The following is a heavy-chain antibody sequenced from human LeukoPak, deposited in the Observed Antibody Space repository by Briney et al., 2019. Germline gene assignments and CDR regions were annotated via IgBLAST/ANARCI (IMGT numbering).Heavy chain of an antibody. CDR1: GYSINGGYY. J-gene: IGHJ3*01. CDR2: MFHTGSS. Sequence: SETLSLTCSVSGYSINGGYYWGWIRQSPGEGLEWIGAMFHTGSSFYNPSLKSRVTLSVDTSRSQFSLRLSSVTAADTAVYYCARMGVSYYYDSSTYFPVAFDVWGQGTMVTVSS. V-gene: IGHV4-38-2*02. CDR3: ARMGVSYYYDSSTYFPVAFDV. D-gene: IGHD3-22*01.